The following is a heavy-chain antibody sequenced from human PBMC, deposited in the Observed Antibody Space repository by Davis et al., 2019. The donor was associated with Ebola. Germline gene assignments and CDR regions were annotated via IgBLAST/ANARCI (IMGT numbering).Heavy chain of an antibody. CDR1: GYTFTSYY. V-gene: IGHV1-46*01. CDR3: ASDIVVVPAAKISDY. Sequence: SCKASGYTFTSYYMPWVRQAPGQGLEWMGIINPSGGSTSYAQKFQGRVTMTRDTSISTAYMELSRLRSDDTAVYYCASDIVVVPAAKISDYWGQGTLVTVSS. J-gene: IGHJ4*02. CDR2: INPSGGST. D-gene: IGHD2-2*01.